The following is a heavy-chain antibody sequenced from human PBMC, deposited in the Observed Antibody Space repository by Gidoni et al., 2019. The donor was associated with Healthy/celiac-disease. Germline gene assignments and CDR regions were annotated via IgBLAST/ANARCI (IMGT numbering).Heavy chain of an antibody. V-gene: IGHV4-59*01. D-gene: IGHD3-10*01. Sequence: QVQLQESGPGLVKPSETLSLTCTVSGGSISSYYWSWIRQPPGKGLEWIGYIYYRGSTNYNPSLKSRVTISVDTSKNQFSLKLSSVTAADTAVYYCARVPGGFGLIMDVWGQGTTVTVSS. J-gene: IGHJ6*02. CDR1: GGSISSYY. CDR3: ARVPGGFGLIMDV. CDR2: IYYRGST.